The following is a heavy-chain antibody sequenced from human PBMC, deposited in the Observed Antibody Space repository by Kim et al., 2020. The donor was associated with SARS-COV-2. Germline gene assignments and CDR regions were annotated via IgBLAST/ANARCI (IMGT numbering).Heavy chain of an antibody. J-gene: IGHJ4*02. CDR2: INPNSGGT. CDR3: ARGTAIWGGYESDYDY. Sequence: ASVKVSCKASGYTFTGYYMHWVRQAPGQGLEWMGRINPNSGGTNYAQKFQGRVTMTRDTSISTAYMELSRLRSDDTVVYYCARGTAIWGGYESDYDYWGQGTLVTVSS. D-gene: IGHD2-21*02. V-gene: IGHV1-2*05. CDR1: GYTFTGYY.